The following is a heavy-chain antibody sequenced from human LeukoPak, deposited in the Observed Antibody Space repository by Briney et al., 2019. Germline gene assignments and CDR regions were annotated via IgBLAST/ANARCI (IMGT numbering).Heavy chain of an antibody. CDR1: GYTFTSNY. Sequence: ASVKVSCKAFGYTFTSNYMHWVRQAPGQGPEWMGVISPSGGSTTYAQKLQGRVTMTTDTSTSTAYMELRSLRSDDTAVYYCARRGYRNWFDPWGQGTLVTVSS. V-gene: IGHV1-46*01. CDR2: ISPSGGST. D-gene: IGHD2-15*01. CDR3: ARRGYRNWFDP. J-gene: IGHJ5*02.